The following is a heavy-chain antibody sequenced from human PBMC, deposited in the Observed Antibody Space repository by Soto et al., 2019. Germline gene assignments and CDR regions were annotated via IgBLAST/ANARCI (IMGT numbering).Heavy chain of an antibody. CDR3: ARAVSFETTVVTSGFDY. V-gene: IGHV4-61*05. CDR2: IYYSGST. CDR1: GGSISSSSYY. Sequence: SETLSLTCTVSGGSISSSSYYWGWIRQPPGKGLEWIGYIYYSGSTNYNPSLKSRVTISVDTSKNQFSLKLSSVTAADTAVYYCARAVSFETTVVTSGFDYWGQGTLVTVSS. D-gene: IGHD4-17*01. J-gene: IGHJ4*02.